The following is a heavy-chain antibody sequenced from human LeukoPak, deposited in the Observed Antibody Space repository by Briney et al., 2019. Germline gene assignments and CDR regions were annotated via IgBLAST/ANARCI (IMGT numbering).Heavy chain of an antibody. CDR1: GYTFTGYY. CDR2: INPNSGGT. CDR3: ARAPGGYSGYDHDY. Sequence: ASVKASCKASGYTFTGYYMHWVRQAPGQGLEWMGWINPNSGGTNYAQKFQGRVTMTRDTSISTAYMELSRLRSDDTAVYYCARAPGGYSGYDHDYWGQGTLVTVSS. J-gene: IGHJ4*02. D-gene: IGHD5-12*01. V-gene: IGHV1-2*02.